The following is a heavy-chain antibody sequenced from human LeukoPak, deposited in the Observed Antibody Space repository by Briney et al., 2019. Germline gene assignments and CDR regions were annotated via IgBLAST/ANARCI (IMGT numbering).Heavy chain of an antibody. CDR1: GFTFSRYW. V-gene: IGHV3-74*01. Sequence: GRSLRLSCAAPGFTFSRYWMHWVRQAPGKGLVWVSRIKSDGSTNYADSVKGRFTISRDNAKNTVSLQMNSLRAEDTGVYYCARAPAEIGGYYPEYFRHWGQGTLVTVSS. J-gene: IGHJ1*01. D-gene: IGHD3-22*01. CDR3: ARAPAEIGGYYPEYFRH. CDR2: IKSDGST.